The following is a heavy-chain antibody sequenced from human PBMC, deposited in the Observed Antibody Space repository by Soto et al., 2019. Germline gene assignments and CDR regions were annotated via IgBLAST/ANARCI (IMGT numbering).Heavy chain of an antibody. Sequence: QVQLQESGPGLVKPSETLSLTCTVSGGSVRSGSYYWSWIRQPPGKGLEWIGYIYYSGSTNYNPSLKSRVTISVDTSKNQFSLKLSSVTAADTAVYYCARDFPGYSSGWFRAFDIWGQGTMVTVSS. CDR2: IYYSGST. J-gene: IGHJ3*02. V-gene: IGHV4-61*01. D-gene: IGHD6-19*01. CDR1: GGSVRSGSYY. CDR3: ARDFPGYSSGWFRAFDI.